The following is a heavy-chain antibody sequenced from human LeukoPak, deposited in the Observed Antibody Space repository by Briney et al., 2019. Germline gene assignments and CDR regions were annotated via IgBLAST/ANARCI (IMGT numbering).Heavy chain of an antibody. J-gene: IGHJ4*02. D-gene: IGHD3-3*01. CDR2: FSGSSSTI. CDR1: GFSFSTYT. CDR3: ASHYDFWRGFHFDF. V-gene: IGHV3-48*01. Sequence: GGSLRLSCAASGFSFSTYTMNWVRQAPGKVLEWVSCFSGSSSTIYHADSVKGRFTISRDNAKNSLYLQMNSLRAEDTAVYYCASHYDFWRGFHFDFWGQGTLVTVSS.